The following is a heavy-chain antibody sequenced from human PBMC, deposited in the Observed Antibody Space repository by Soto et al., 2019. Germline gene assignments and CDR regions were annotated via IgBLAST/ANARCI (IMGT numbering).Heavy chain of an antibody. J-gene: IGHJ6*02. V-gene: IGHV3-74*01. CDR3: ARGRPYGMDV. Sequence: EVQLVESGGGLVQPGGSLRVSCAASGFTFGSYWMNWVRQAPGKGLVWVSRIDRDGSSTTYADSVKGRFTTSRDNATNTLYLQMSSLRVEDAAVYYCARGRPYGMDVWGQGTTVTVSS. CDR1: GFTFGSYW. CDR2: IDRDGSST.